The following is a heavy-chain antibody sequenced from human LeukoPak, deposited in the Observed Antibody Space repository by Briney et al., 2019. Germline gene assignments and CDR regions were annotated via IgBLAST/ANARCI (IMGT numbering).Heavy chain of an antibody. CDR1: GFTFSGYA. CDR2: MSYDGFNK. J-gene: IGHJ4*02. CDR3: AKTKGYSYGYYFDY. D-gene: IGHD5-18*01. Sequence: GRSLRLSCAASGFTFSGYAMHWVRQSLGKGLEWVAVMSYDGFNKYYADSVKGRFTISRDNSKSTLYLQMNSLRAEDTAVYYCAKTKGYSYGYYFDYWGQGTLVTVSS. V-gene: IGHV3-30*18.